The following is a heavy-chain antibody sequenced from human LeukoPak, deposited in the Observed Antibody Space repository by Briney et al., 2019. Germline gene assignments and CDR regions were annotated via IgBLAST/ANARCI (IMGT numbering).Heavy chain of an antibody. CDR2: INHSGST. J-gene: IGHJ3*02. V-gene: IGHV4-34*01. CDR3: ARRKTDDAFDI. CDR1: GGSFSGYY. Sequence: PSETLSLTCAVYGGSFSGYYWSWIRQPPGKGLEWIGEINHSGSTNYNPSLKSRVTISVDTSKNQFSLKLSSVTAADTAVYYCARRKTDDAFDIWGQGTMVTVSS.